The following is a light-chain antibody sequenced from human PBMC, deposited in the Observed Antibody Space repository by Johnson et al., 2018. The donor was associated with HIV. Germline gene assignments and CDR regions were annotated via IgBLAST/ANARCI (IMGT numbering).Light chain of an antibody. CDR1: SSNIGNNY. J-gene: IGLJ1*01. CDR2: DNN. V-gene: IGLV1-51*01. Sequence: QSVLTQPPSVSAAPGQTVTISCSGSSSNIGNNYVSWYQQLPGTAPKLLIYDNNKRPSGIADRFSGSKSGTSATLGITGLQTGDEADYYCGTWDNGLSGDVFGSGTKVTGL. CDR3: GTWDNGLSGDV.